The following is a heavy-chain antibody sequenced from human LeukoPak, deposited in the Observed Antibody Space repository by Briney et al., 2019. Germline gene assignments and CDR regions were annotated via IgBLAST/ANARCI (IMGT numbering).Heavy chain of an antibody. CDR2: FDPEDGET. Sequence: ASVKVSCKVSGYTLTELSMHWVQQAPGKGLEWMGGFDPEDGETIYAQKFQGRVTMTEDTSTDTAYMELSSLRSEDTAVYYRATAVTMVRGSLYFDYWGQGTLVTVSS. CDR3: ATAVTMVRGSLYFDY. D-gene: IGHD3-10*01. V-gene: IGHV1-24*01. J-gene: IGHJ4*02. CDR1: GYTLTELS.